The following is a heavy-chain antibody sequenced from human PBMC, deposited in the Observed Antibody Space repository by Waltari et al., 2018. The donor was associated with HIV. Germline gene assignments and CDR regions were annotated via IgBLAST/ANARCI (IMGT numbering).Heavy chain of an antibody. D-gene: IGHD1-26*01. V-gene: IGHV3-74*03. J-gene: IGHJ3*02. CDR2: VKIDGVTT. Sequence: EEQLVESGGGLVQPGGSLRLSCAASGFSISNYWMHWVRQAPGKGLECVSFVKIDGVTTKYADSVKCRFTISRDNAKNTVYLQMNSLRAEDTAVYYCATGAIDAFEIWGQGTKVTVSS. CDR1: GFSISNYW. CDR3: ATGAIDAFEI.